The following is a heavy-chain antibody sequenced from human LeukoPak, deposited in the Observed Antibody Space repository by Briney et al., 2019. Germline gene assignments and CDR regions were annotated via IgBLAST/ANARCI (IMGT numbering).Heavy chain of an antibody. CDR1: GGSISSGSDY. CDR3: ARTGGGVGWFGTIDS. J-gene: IGHJ4*02. Sequence: PSEPLSLTCTVSGGSISSGSDYWTWIRQPAGKGLEWIGHIYTSGATSYNPSLQSRVTISVDTSKHEFSLKLTSLTAADTAVYYCARTGGGVGWFGTIDSWGQGTLVTVSS. V-gene: IGHV4-61*09. D-gene: IGHD1-14*01. CDR2: IYTSGAT.